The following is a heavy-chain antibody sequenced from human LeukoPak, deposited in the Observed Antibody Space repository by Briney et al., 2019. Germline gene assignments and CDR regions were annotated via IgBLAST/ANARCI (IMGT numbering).Heavy chain of an antibody. CDR3: ARGPGYYGSGSYYPNRYYYYYDYMDV. Sequence: SETLSLTCAVYGGSFSGYYWSWIRQPPGKGLEWIGEINHSGSTNYNPSLKSRVTISVDTSKNQFSLKLSSVTAADTAVYYCARGPGYYGSGSYYPNRYYYYYDYMDVWGKGTTVTVSS. J-gene: IGHJ6*03. D-gene: IGHD3-10*01. CDR1: GGSFSGYY. CDR2: INHSGST. V-gene: IGHV4-34*01.